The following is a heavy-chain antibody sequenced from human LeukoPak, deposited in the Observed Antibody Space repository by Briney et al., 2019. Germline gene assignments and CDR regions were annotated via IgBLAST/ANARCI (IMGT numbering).Heavy chain of an antibody. J-gene: IGHJ3*02. CDR2: IWYDGSNK. Sequence: PGGSLRLSCAASGFTFSSYGMLWVRQAPGKGLEWVAVIWYDGSNKYYADSVKGRFTISRDNSKNTLYLQMNSLRAEDTAVYYRAKDTLDAFDIWGQGTMVTVSS. V-gene: IGHV3-33*06. CDR3: AKDTLDAFDI. CDR1: GFTFSSYG.